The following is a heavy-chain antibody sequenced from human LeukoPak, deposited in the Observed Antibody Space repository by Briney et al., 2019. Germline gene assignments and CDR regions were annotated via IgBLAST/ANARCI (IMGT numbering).Heavy chain of an antibody. CDR3: ARAGITTVRGVITWFDP. J-gene: IGHJ5*02. V-gene: IGHV4-61*02. D-gene: IGHD3-10*01. Sequence: SETLSLTCTVSGGSISSGSYYWSWIRQPAGKGLEWIGRIYTSGSTDYNPSLKSRVTISVDTSKNQFSLKLSSVTAADTAVYYCARAGITTVRGVITWFDPWGQGTLVTVSS. CDR2: IYTSGST. CDR1: GGSISSGSYY.